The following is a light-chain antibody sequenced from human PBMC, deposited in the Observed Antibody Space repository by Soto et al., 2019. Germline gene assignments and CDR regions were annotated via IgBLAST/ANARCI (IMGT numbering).Light chain of an antibody. CDR3: GTWDISLSDYL. V-gene: IGLV1-51*01. J-gene: IGLJ1*01. Sequence: QSVLTQPPSVSAAPGQKVIISCSGSSSDIGKNYVSWYQHIPGTAPKLVIFDNGKRYPGIPDRFSGSKSGTSATLVITGLQTGDEADYHCGTWDISLSDYLFGTGTKVTVL. CDR1: SSDIGKNY. CDR2: DNG.